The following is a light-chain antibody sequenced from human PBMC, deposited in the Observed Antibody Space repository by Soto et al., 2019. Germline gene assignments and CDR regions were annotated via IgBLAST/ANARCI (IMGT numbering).Light chain of an antibody. CDR2: SAS. CDR1: ESVSSSY. J-gene: IGKJ1*01. V-gene: IGKV3-20*01. CDR3: HQYGTSTWT. Sequence: EIVLTQSPGTLSLSPGDGVTLSCRASESVSSSYVAWVQQKPGQAPRLLIYSASSRATGVPDRFSGSGSGTDFILTISRLEPEDFAVYYCHQYGTSTWTFGQGTKVDIK.